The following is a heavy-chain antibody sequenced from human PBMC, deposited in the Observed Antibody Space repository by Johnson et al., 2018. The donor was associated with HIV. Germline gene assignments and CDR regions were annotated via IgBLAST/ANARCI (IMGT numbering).Heavy chain of an antibody. CDR3: AKWSIVGATFSDAFDI. J-gene: IGHJ3*02. D-gene: IGHD1-26*01. CDR2: FNNDGNTT. Sequence: VHLVESGGGLVQPGGSLRLSCAASGFAFNNYWMHWVRQAPGKGLVWVSRFNNDGNTTTYADSVKGRFTISRDNAKNTLYLQMNSLRAEDTAVYYCAKWSIVGATFSDAFDIWGQGTMVTDSS. V-gene: IGHV3-74*02. CDR1: GFAFNNYW.